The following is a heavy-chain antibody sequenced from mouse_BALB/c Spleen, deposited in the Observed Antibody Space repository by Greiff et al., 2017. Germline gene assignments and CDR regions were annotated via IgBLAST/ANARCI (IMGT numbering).Heavy chain of an antibody. J-gene: IGHJ3*01. V-gene: IGHV5-12-1*01. CDR1: GFAFSSYD. D-gene: IGHD1-3*01. CDR3: ARHEGYIDGFAY. Sequence: EVKLVESGGGLVKPGGSLKLSCAASGFAFSSYDMSWVRQTPEKRLEWVAYISSGGGSTYYPDTVKGRFTISRDNAKNTLYLQMSSLKSEDTAMYYCARHEGYIDGFAYWGQGTLVTVSA. CDR2: ISSGGGST.